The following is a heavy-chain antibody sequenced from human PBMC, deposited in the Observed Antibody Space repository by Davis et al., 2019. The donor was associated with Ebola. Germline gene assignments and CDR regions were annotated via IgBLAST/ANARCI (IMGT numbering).Heavy chain of an antibody. CDR2: IYSGGST. CDR1: GFTVSSDF. CDR3: ARDRGVVTANYYFDY. V-gene: IGHV3-53*01. J-gene: IGHJ4*02. D-gene: IGHD2-21*02. Sequence: GESLKISCAASGFTVSSDFMTWVRQAPGKGLEWVSIIYSGGSTYYADSVKGRFTISRDNSKNTLYLQMNSLRAEDTAVYYCARDRGVVTANYYFDYWGQGTLVTVSS.